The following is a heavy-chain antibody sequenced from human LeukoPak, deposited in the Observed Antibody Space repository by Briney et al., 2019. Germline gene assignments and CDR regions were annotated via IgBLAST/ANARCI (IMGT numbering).Heavy chain of an antibody. D-gene: IGHD6-19*01. CDR2: IYSGGST. CDR1: GFTVSSNY. CDR3: ARRLSSGWHFDY. V-gene: IGHV3-53*01. Sequence: GGSLRLSCAASGFTVSSNYMSWVRQAPGKGLEWVSVIYSGGSTYYADSVKGRFTISRDNSKNTLYLQMNSLRAEDTAVYYCARRLSSGWHFDYWGQGTLVTASS. J-gene: IGHJ4*02.